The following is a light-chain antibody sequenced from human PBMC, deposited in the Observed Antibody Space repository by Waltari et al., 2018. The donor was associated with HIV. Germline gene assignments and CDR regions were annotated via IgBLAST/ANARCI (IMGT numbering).Light chain of an antibody. Sequence: ETVLKQSPARLSLSPGERATLSCRANQSVSEFLAWYRQTPGQPPRLLIYDASTRATGTPARFSGSGSGTDFTLTISSLEPEDFAVYYCQQRSHWPLTFGGGTKVEMK. CDR1: QSVSEF. CDR3: QQRSHWPLT. V-gene: IGKV3-11*01. J-gene: IGKJ4*01. CDR2: DAS.